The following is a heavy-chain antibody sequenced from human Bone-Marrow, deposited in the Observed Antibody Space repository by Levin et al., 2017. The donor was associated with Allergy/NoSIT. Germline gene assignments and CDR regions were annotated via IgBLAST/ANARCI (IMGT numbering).Heavy chain of an antibody. Sequence: ESLKISCTVSGGSVSSGSYYWSWIRQPPGKGLEWIGYIYYSGSTNYNPSLKSRVTISVDTSKNQFSLKLSSVTAADTAVYYCAREIGYSYAKNWFDPWGQGTLVTVSS. D-gene: IGHD5-18*01. J-gene: IGHJ5*02. CDR2: IYYSGST. CDR3: AREIGYSYAKNWFDP. CDR1: GGSVSSGSYY. V-gene: IGHV4-61*01.